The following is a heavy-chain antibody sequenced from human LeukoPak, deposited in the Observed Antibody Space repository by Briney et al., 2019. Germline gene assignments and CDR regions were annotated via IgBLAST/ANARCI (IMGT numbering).Heavy chain of an antibody. D-gene: IGHD6-19*01. CDR3: ARVVAVAKNWFDP. CDR2: INPNSGGT. V-gene: IGHV1-2*06. Sequence: ASVKVSCKASGYTFTGYYMHWVRQAPGHGLEWMGRINPNSGGTNYAQKFPGRVTMTRDTSISTAYMELGRLRSDDTAVYYCARVVAVAKNWFDPWGQGTLVTVSS. CDR1: GYTFTGYY. J-gene: IGHJ5*02.